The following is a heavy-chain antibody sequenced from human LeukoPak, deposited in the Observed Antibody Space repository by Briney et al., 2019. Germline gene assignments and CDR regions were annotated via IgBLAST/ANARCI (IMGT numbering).Heavy chain of an antibody. CDR1: GGTFSSSA. J-gene: IGHJ6*02. D-gene: IGHD5-18*01. V-gene: IGHV1-69*04. CDR2: IIPVLIT. Sequence: SVKVSCKASGGTFSSSAITWVRQAPGQGFEWMGRIIPVLITSYAQKFQGSVTITADTSTSTVYMELSSLRSEETAVYYCARDQGLTAPPPYGLDVWGQGTTVIVSS. CDR3: ARDQGLTAPPPYGLDV.